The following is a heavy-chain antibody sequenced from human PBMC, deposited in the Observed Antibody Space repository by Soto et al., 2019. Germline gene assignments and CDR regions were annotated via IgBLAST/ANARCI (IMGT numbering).Heavy chain of an antibody. D-gene: IGHD2-2*01. Sequence: VASVKVSCKASGYTFTSYAMHWVRQAPGQRLEWMGWINAGNGNTKYSQKFQGRVTITRDTSASTAYMELSSLRPEDTAVYYCASAIGYWSSNSKNVRCWFDPWGQGTLVTVSS. CDR3: ASAIGYWSSNSKNVRCWFDP. CDR2: INAGNGNT. J-gene: IGHJ5*02. V-gene: IGHV1-3*01. CDR1: GYTFTSYA.